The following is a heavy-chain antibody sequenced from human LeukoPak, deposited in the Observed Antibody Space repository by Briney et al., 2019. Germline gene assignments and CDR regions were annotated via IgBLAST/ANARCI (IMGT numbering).Heavy chain of an antibody. CDR2: IYTSGST. V-gene: IGHV4-4*07. D-gene: IGHD2-2*01. J-gene: IGHJ6*02. CDR3: ARDGAPVVPAARRGHGMDV. CDR1: GGSISSYY. Sequence: SETLSLTCTVSGGSISSYYWSWIRQPAGKGLEWIGRIYTSGSTNYNPSLKSRVTMSVDTSKNQFSLKLSSVTAADTAVYYCARDGAPVVPAARRGHGMDVWGQGTTVTVSS.